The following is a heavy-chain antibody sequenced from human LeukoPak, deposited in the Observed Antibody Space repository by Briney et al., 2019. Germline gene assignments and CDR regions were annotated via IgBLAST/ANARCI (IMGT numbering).Heavy chain of an antibody. D-gene: IGHD2-2*01. V-gene: IGHV5-51*01. CDR1: GYSFTSYW. J-gene: IGHJ6*02. CDR2: IYPGGSDT. Sequence: GESLKISCKGSGYSFTSYWIGWVRQMPGKGLEWMGIIYPGGSDTRYSPSFQGQVTISADKSISTAYLQWSSLKASDTAMYYCARHLSRDIVVVPAARTYYYYGMDVWGQGTTVTVSS. CDR3: ARHLSRDIVVVPAARTYYYYGMDV.